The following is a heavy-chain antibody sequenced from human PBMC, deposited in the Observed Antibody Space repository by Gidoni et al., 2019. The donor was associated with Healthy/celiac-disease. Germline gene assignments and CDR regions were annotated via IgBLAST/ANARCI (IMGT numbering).Heavy chain of an antibody. J-gene: IGHJ5*02. CDR3: ARVGIRGYDFWSGRRGDNWFDP. Sequence: QVQLQESGPGLLKPSQTLSLTCTVSCGSISSGGYYWTWSRQHPGKGLEWIGYIYYSGSTYYNPSLKSRVTISVDTSKNQFSLKLSSVTAADTAVYYCARVGIRGYDFWSGRRGDNWFDPWGQRTLVTVSS. CDR2: IYYSGST. D-gene: IGHD3-3*01. V-gene: IGHV4-31*03. CDR1: CGSISSGGYY.